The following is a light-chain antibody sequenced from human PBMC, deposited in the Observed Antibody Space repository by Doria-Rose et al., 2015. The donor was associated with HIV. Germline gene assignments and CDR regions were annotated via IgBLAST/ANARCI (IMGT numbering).Light chain of an antibody. Sequence: PASTSCRSSQSLLHTIGYNYLDWYLQKPGQSPQLLIYLGSNRASGVPDRFSGSGSGTDFTLKISRVEAEDVGVYYCMQALQTPYTFGQGTKLEIK. CDR3: MQALQTPYT. J-gene: IGKJ2*01. V-gene: IGKV2-28*01. CDR2: LGS. CDR1: QSLLHTIGYNY.